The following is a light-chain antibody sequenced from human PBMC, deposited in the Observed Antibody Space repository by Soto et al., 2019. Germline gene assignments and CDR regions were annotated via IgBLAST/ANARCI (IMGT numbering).Light chain of an antibody. CDR2: AAS. CDR3: QQSYITPGT. V-gene: IGKV1-39*01. CDR1: QSISNY. Sequence: DIQMTQSPSSLSASVGDRVTITWRASQSISNYLNWYQQKPGKAPNLLIYAASSLHSGVPSRFSGSGSGTDFTLTISSLQPEDFATYFCQQSYITPGTFGQGTKVEIK. J-gene: IGKJ1*01.